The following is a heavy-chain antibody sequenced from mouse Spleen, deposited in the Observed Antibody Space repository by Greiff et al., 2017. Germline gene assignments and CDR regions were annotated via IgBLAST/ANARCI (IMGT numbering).Heavy chain of an antibody. V-gene: IGHV5-9-3*01. Sequence: EVKLMESGGGLVKPGGSLKLSCAASGFTFSSYAMSWVRQTPEKRLEWVATISSGGSYTYYPDSVKGRFTISRDNAKNTLYLQMSSLRSEDTAMYYCARHETGARGYAMDYWGQGTSVTVSS. CDR2: ISSGGSYT. CDR1: GFTFSSYA. D-gene: IGHD3-3*01. CDR3: ARHETGARGYAMDY. J-gene: IGHJ4*01.